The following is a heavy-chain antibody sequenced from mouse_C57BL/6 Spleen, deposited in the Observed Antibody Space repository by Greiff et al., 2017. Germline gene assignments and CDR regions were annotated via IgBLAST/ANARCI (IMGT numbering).Heavy chain of an antibody. Sequence: DVQLVESGGGLVQPKGSLKLSCAASGFSFTTYAMNWVRQAPGKGLEWVAGIRSKSNNYARYYAESVKDRFTISRADSESMLYLQMNNLKTEDTAMEYCVRQYGSSYNAMDYWGQGTSVTVSS. CDR3: VRQYGSSYNAMDY. CDR2: IRSKSNNYAR. J-gene: IGHJ4*01. D-gene: IGHD1-1*01. V-gene: IGHV10-1*01. CDR1: GFSFTTYA.